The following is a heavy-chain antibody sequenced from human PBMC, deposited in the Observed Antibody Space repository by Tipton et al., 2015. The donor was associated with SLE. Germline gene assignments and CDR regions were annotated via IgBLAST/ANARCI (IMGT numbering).Heavy chain of an antibody. Sequence: TLSLTCAVYGGSFSGYYWSWIRRPPGKGLEWIGEINHSGSTNYNPSLKSRVTISVDTSKNQFSLKLNSVTAADTAVYYCARGPEQWLVNPHYFDYWGQGTLVTVSS. CDR1: GGSFSGYY. V-gene: IGHV4-34*01. CDR3: ARGPEQWLVNPHYFDY. D-gene: IGHD6-19*01. CDR2: INHSGST. J-gene: IGHJ4*02.